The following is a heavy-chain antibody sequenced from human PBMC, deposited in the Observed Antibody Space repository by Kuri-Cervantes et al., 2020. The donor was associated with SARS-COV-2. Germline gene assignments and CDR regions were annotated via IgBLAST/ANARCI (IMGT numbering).Heavy chain of an antibody. J-gene: IGHJ6*04. D-gene: IGHD3-3*01. V-gene: IGHV3-7*01. Sequence: LSLTCAASGFTFSSYAMSWVRQAPGKGLEWVANIDQDGSEQYYVDSVKGRFSISRDNAKKSLYLQMNSLRAEDTAVYYCASTFLNFWSSYYEDVWGKGTTVTVSS. CDR1: GFTFSSYA. CDR3: ASTFLNFWSSYYEDV. CDR2: IDQDGSEQ.